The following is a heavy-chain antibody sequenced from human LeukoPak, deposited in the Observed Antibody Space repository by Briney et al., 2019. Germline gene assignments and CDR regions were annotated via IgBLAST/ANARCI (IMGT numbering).Heavy chain of an antibody. CDR3: ARGFLIWIFGVLLQWFHP. J-gene: IGHJ5*02. CDR1: GYTFTGYY. CDR2: INPNSGGT. D-gene: IGHD3-3*02. V-gene: IGHV1-2*02. Sequence: ASVKVSCKASGYTFTGYYMHGVRPAPGQGLEWMGWINPNSGGTNYAQKLRGRLTLTSDTYLRTAYVDLNGLRADDKAVYYGARGFLIWIFGVLLQWFHPWGEGTRVTVSS.